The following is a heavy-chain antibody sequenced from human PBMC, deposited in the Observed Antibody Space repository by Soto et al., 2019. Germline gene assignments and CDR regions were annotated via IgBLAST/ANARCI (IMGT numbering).Heavy chain of an antibody. Sequence: GGSLRLSCAASGFTVSSKYMSWVRQAPGKGLEWVSLIQSGGPTYYADSVKGRFTISRDTSENTLHLQMDSLRAEDTAVYYCARDDVLCDGGRCYGVLLDVWGKGTTVIVSS. CDR3: ARDDVLCDGGRCYGVLLDV. CDR2: IQSGGPT. D-gene: IGHD2-15*01. V-gene: IGHV3-66*01. J-gene: IGHJ6*04. CDR1: GFTVSSKY.